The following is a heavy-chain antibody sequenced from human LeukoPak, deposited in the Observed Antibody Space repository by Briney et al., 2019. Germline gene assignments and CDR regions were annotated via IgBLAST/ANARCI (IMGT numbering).Heavy chain of an antibody. CDR2: SDSGGSI. D-gene: IGHD4-11*01. J-gene: IGHJ4*02. CDR3: AGGTTVTTAFDY. V-gene: IGHV3-53*01. CDR1: GLTVSNNY. Sequence: GGSLRLSCVASGLTVSNNYMTWVRRAPGKGLEWVSVSDSGGSIFSADSVKGRFTSSRDDSKTTLYLQMNSLRLEDTAVYYCAGGTTVTTAFDYWGQGIVVTVSS.